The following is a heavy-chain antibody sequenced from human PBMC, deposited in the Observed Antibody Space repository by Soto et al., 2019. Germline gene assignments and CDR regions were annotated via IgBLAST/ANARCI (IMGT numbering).Heavy chain of an antibody. CDR2: INHSGST. CDR3: ATLAGYSSGWYRGGGTYYYYYGMDV. J-gene: IGHJ6*02. D-gene: IGHD6-19*01. CDR1: GGSFSGYY. Sequence: QSQTLSLTCAVYGGSFSGYYWSWIRQPPGKGLGWIGEINHSGSTNYNPSLKSRVTISVDTSKNQFSLKLSSVTAADTAVYYCATLAGYSSGWYRGGGTYYYYYGMDVWGQGTTVTVSS. V-gene: IGHV4-34*01.